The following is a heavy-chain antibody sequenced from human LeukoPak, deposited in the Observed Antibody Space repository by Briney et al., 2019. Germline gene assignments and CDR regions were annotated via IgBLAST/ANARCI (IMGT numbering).Heavy chain of an antibody. CDR3: ARDRDSSGWKNWFDP. CDR2: IYYSGST. Sequence: SETLSLTCAVYGGSFSGYYWSWIRQPPGKGLEWIGYIYYSGSTNYNPSLKSRVTISVDTSKNQFSLKLSSVTAADTAVYYCARDRDSSGWKNWFDPWGQGTLVTVS. CDR1: GGSFSGYY. D-gene: IGHD6-19*01. J-gene: IGHJ5*02. V-gene: IGHV4-59*01.